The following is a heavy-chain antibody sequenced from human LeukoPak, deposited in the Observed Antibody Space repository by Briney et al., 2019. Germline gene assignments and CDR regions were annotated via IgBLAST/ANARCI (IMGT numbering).Heavy chain of an antibody. D-gene: IGHD5-12*01. J-gene: IGHJ3*02. CDR1: GGSISSSSYY. Sequence: PSETLSLTCTVSGGSISSSSYYWGWIRQPPGKGLEWIGSIYYSGSTYYNPSLKSRVTISVDTSKNQFSLKLSSVTAADTAVHYCARGPYIGAFDIWGQGTMVTVSS. V-gene: IGHV4-39*07. CDR2: IYYSGST. CDR3: ARGPYIGAFDI.